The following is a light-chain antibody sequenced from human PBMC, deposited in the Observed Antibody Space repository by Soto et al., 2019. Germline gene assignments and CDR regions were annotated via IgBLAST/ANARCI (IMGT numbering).Light chain of an antibody. CDR3: HQYGASPWT. Sequence: EIVLTQSPGTLSLSAGERATLSCRASQSVSSNYFAWFQQRPGQAPRLLIYGVSIRATGTPDRFSASGSATEFTLNINRLEPEDFAVYYCHQYGASPWTFGQGTKVEIK. CDR2: GVS. CDR1: QSVSSNY. J-gene: IGKJ1*01. V-gene: IGKV3-20*01.